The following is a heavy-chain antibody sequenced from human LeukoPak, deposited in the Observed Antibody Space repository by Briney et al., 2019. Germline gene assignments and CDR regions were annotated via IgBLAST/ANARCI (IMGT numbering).Heavy chain of an antibody. D-gene: IGHD3-10*01. J-gene: IGHJ4*02. CDR1: GGSISSYY. CDR3: ARSVYYGSGSYPFDY. CDR2: IYYSGST. V-gene: IGHV4-59*01. Sequence: KPSETLSLTCTVSGGSISSYYWSWIRQPPGKGLEWIGYIYYSGSTNYNPSLKSRVNISVDTSKNQFSLKLSSVTAADTAVYYCARSVYYGSGSYPFDYWGQGTLVTVSS.